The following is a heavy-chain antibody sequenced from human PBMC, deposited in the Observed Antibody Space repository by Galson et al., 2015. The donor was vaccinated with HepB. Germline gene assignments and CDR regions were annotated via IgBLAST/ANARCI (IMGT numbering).Heavy chain of an antibody. J-gene: IGHJ3*02. CDR2: ISGSGGST. CDR3: AKYQLLPENAFDI. D-gene: IGHD2-2*01. CDR1: GFTFSSYA. Sequence: SLRLSCAASGFTFSSYAMSWVRQAPGKGLEWVSAISGSGGSTYYADSVKGRFTISRDNSKNTLYLQMNSLRAEDTAVYYCAKYQLLPENAFDIWGQGTMVTVSS. V-gene: IGHV3-23*01.